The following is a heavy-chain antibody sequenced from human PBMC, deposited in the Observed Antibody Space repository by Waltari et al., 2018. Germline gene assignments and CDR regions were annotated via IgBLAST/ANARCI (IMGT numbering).Heavy chain of an antibody. Sequence: QVQLVESGGGVVQPGRSLRLSCAASGFTFSSYGLHWVRQAPGKGLEWGAVIWYDGRNKYYADAVKGRFTISRDNSKNTLYLQMNSLRAEDTAVYYCARDEGKWELSFDYWGQGTLVTVSS. V-gene: IGHV3-33*01. CDR2: IWYDGRNK. CDR1: GFTFSSYG. CDR3: ARDEGKWELSFDY. D-gene: IGHD1-26*01. J-gene: IGHJ4*02.